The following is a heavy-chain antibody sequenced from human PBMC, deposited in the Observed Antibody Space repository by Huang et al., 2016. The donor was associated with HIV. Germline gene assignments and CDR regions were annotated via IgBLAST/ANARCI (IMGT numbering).Heavy chain of an antibody. V-gene: IGHV2-5*02. D-gene: IGHD3-3*01. J-gene: IGHJ4*02. CDR2: MFWDDEK. Sequence: QITLKESGPTLVKPTQTLTLTCTFSGFSITTDGAGVGWIRQPPGKALEWLALMFWDDEKRYSPSLKNRLSITKDTSKNQVVLTMTNMDPVDTATYFCAHRQTYDFWSGSFDSWGQGTLVTVSS. CDR1: GFSITTDGAG. CDR3: AHRQTYDFWSGSFDS.